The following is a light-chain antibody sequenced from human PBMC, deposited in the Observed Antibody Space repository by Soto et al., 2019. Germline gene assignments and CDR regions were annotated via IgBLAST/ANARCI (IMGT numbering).Light chain of an antibody. V-gene: IGKV3-15*01. CDR1: QSVSSN. CDR2: GAS. J-gene: IGKJ2*01. CDR3: QQYNNWPHT. Sequence: EIVMTQSPATLSVSPGERATLSCRASQSVSSNLAWYQQKPGQAPRLLIYGASTRATGIPARFSGSGSGTAFTLTISSLQSEDFAVYYCQQYNNWPHTFAQGTKLEIK.